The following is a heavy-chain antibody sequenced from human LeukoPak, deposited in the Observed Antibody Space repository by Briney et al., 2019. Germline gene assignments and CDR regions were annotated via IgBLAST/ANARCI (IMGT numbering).Heavy chain of an antibody. D-gene: IGHD3-3*01. CDR3: AREGYDLNQNHDLDV. J-gene: IGHJ6*02. Sequence: GASVNVSFKTSVYSFTAYFIHWVRQAPGQGLEWMGWINPNSGGTKYTQKFQDRVTMTRDTSITTAHMELSSLRSDDTAVYYCAREGYDLNQNHDLDVWGQGTTVTVSS. V-gene: IGHV1-2*02. CDR2: INPNSGGT. CDR1: VYSFTAYF.